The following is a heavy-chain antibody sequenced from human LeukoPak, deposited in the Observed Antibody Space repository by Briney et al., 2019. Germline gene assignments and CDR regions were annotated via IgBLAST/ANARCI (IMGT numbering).Heavy chain of an antibody. CDR2: IRSKAYGGTT. CDR1: GFTFGDYA. V-gene: IGHV3-49*04. Sequence: GGSLRLSCTASGFTFGDYAMSWVRQAPGKGLEWVGFIRSKAYGGTTEYAASVKGRFTISRDDSKSIAYLQMNSLKTEDTGVYYCPRDRPQDYYDSSGYYYPPLFDYWGQGTLVTVSS. D-gene: IGHD3-22*01. J-gene: IGHJ4*02. CDR3: PRDRPQDYYDSSGYYYPPLFDY.